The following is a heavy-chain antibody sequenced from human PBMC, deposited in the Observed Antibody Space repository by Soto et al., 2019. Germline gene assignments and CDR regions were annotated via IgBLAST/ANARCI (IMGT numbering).Heavy chain of an antibody. CDR3: AALGHEYSGYEAVY. CDR2: IWYDGSNK. D-gene: IGHD5-12*01. V-gene: IGHV3-33*01. J-gene: IGHJ4*02. Sequence: GGSLRLSCAASGFTFSSYGMHWVRQAPGKGLEWVAVIWYDGSNKYCADSVKGRFTISRDNSKNTLYLQMNSLRSEDTAVYYCAALGHEYSGYEAVYWGQGTLVTVSS. CDR1: GFTFSSYG.